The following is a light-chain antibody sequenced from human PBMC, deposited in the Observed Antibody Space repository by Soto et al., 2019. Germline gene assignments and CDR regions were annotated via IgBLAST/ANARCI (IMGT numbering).Light chain of an antibody. CDR2: DVS. Sequence: QSALTQPRSVSGSPGQSVTISCTGTSSDVGGYNYVSWYQQHPGKAPKLMIYDVSKRPSGVPDRFSGSKSGNTASLTISGLQAEDEAGYYCCSYAGSYTSDNYAFGTGTKVTVL. V-gene: IGLV2-11*01. CDR1: SSDVGGYNY. CDR3: CSYAGSYTSDNYA. J-gene: IGLJ1*01.